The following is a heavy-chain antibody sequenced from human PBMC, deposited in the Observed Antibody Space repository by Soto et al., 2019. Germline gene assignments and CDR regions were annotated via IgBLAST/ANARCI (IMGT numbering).Heavy chain of an antibody. V-gene: IGHV3-23*01. D-gene: IGHD3-9*01. J-gene: IGHJ6*02. CDR2: IGFSGSNT. CDR3: ARVGRYFXTPYGMDV. CDR1: GFTFSNYA. Sequence: SLRLSCAASGFTFSNYAMSWVRQAPGKGLEWVSGIGFSGSNTYYADSVKGRFTISRDNSKNTLFLQMNSLRAEDTAEYYCARVGRYFXTPYGMDVWGQGTTVTVSS.